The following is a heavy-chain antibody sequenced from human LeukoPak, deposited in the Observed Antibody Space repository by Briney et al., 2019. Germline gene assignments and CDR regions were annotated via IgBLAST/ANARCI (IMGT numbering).Heavy chain of an antibody. V-gene: IGHV5-51*01. D-gene: IGHD4-17*01. CDR3: ARGGDYVRDAFDI. Sequence: GESLKISSKGSGYSFTSYWIGWVRQMPGKGLEWLGIIYPGDSDTRYSPSFQGQVTISADKSISTAYLQWSSLKAPDTAMYYCARGGDYVRDAFDIWGQGTMVTVSS. CDR2: IYPGDSDT. CDR1: GYSFTSYW. J-gene: IGHJ3*02.